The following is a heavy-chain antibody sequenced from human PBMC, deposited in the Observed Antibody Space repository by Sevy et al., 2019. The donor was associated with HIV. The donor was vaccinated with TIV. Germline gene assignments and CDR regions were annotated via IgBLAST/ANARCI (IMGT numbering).Heavy chain of an antibody. CDR1: GGSISSGDYY. D-gene: IGHD3-22*01. Sequence: SETLSLTCTVSGGSISSGDYYWSWIRQPPGKGLEWIGYIFYSGSTYFNPSLKSRVTLSLDTSMSQFSLRLSSVTAADTAVFYCARQRASSGYFYFDSWGQGTLVTVSS. V-gene: IGHV4-30-4*01. CDR3: ARQRASSGYFYFDS. CDR2: IFYSGST. J-gene: IGHJ4*02.